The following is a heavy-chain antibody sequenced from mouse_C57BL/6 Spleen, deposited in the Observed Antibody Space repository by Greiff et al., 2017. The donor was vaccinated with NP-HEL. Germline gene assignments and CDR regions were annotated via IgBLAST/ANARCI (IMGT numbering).Heavy chain of an antibody. V-gene: IGHV5-4*01. CDR2: ISDGGSYT. Sequence: EVKLVESGGGLVKPGGSLKLSCAASGFTFSSYAMSWVRQTPEKRLEWVATISDGGSYTYYPDNVKGRFTISRDNAKNNLYLQMSHLKSEDTAMYYCARDGANWAYWGQGTLVTVSA. CDR1: GFTFSSYA. CDR3: ARDGANWAY. D-gene: IGHD3-1*01. J-gene: IGHJ3*01.